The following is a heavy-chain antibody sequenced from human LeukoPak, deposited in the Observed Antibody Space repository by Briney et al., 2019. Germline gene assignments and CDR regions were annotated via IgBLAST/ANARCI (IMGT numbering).Heavy chain of an antibody. CDR2: INPNSGGT. CDR3: ARGGKAIFGVVIFRGPRRDYFDY. V-gene: IGHV1-2*02. J-gene: IGHJ4*02. D-gene: IGHD3-3*01. CDR1: GYTFTGYY. Sequence: ASVKVSCKASGYTFTGYYMHWVRQAPGQGLEWMGWINPNSGGTNYAQKFQGRVTMTRDTSISTVYMELSSLRSEDTAVYYCARGGKAIFGVVIFRGPRRDYFDYWGQGTLVTVSS.